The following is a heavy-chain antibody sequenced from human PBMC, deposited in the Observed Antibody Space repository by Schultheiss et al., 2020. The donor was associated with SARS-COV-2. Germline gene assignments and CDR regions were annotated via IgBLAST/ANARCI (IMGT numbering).Heavy chain of an antibody. CDR1: GYTFTSYG. Sequence: ASVKVSCKASGYTFTSYGISWVRQAPGQGLEWMGWINAYNDDTNYAQKVQGRVTMTTDTSTSTAYMELRSLKSDDTAVYYCARSGYDSWVYYFDYWGQGTLVTVSS. J-gene: IGHJ4*02. CDR2: INAYNDDT. CDR3: ARSGYDSWVYYFDY. V-gene: IGHV1-18*01. D-gene: IGHD3-22*01.